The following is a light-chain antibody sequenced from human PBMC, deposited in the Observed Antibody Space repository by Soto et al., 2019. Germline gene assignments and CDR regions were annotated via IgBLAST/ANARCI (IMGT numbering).Light chain of an antibody. J-gene: IGKJ5*01. V-gene: IGKV3-20*01. Sequence: EILFTQSPGTLSLSPGERATLSCRASQSVISTYLAWYQQKPGQTPRILIYGASSRDTGIPDRFSGSGSGTDFTLTISRLEPEDFEVYYCQQYGSLPITFGQGTRLEIK. CDR2: GAS. CDR1: QSVISTY. CDR3: QQYGSLPIT.